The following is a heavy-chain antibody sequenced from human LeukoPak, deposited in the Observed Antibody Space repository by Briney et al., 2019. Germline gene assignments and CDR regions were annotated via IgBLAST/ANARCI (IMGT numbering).Heavy chain of an antibody. CDR2: IKQDGSEK. CDR1: GFTFSSYW. J-gene: IGHJ4*02. D-gene: IGHD6-19*01. CDR3: GRGSGWLVDY. Sequence: GGSLRLSCAASGFTFSSYWMSWVRQAPGKGLEWVANIKQDGSEKYYVDSVKGRFTISRDNAKKSVYLQMNSLRDEDTAVYYCGRGSGWLVDYWGQGTLVTVSS. V-gene: IGHV3-7*04.